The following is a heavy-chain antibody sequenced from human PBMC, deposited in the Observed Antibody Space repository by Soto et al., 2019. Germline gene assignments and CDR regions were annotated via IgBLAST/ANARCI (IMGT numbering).Heavy chain of an antibody. CDR1: GFTFSSYS. CDR3: VRDEYSSGWSFDH. D-gene: IGHD6-19*01. J-gene: IGHJ4*02. V-gene: IGHV3-21*01. Sequence: EVQLVESGGGLVKPGGSLRLSCAASGFTFSSYSMNWVRQAPGKGLEWVSFISSSSSYIYYADSVKGRFTISRDNAKNSLYLQMNSLRAEDTAVYYCVRDEYSSGWSFDHWGQGILVTVSS. CDR2: ISSSSSYI.